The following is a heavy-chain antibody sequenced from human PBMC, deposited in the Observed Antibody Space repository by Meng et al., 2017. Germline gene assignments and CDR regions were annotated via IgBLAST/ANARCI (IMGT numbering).Heavy chain of an antibody. V-gene: IGHV3-21*01. Sequence: GGSLRLSCAASGFTFSSYSMNWVRQAPGKGLEWVSSISSSSSYIYYADSVKGRFTISRDNAKNSLYLQMNSLRAEDTAVYYCARDKYYYDSSGPNYYYYGMDVWGQGTTVTVSS. CDR2: ISSSSSYI. CDR3: ARDKYYYDSSGPNYYYYGMDV. J-gene: IGHJ6*02. D-gene: IGHD3-22*01. CDR1: GFTFSSYS.